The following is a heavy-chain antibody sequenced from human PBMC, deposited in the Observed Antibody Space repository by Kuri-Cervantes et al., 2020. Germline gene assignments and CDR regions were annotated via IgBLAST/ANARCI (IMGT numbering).Heavy chain of an antibody. J-gene: IGHJ4*02. D-gene: IGHD2-15*01. V-gene: IGHV1-24*01. Sequence: ASVKVSCKVSGYTLTELSMHWVRQAPGKGLEWMGGFDPEDGETIYAQKFQGRVTMTEDTSTDTAYMELNSLRAEDTAVYYCAREAPGSSSYVFDYWGQGTLVTVSS. CDR3: AREAPGSSSYVFDY. CDR2: FDPEDGET. CDR1: GYTLTELS.